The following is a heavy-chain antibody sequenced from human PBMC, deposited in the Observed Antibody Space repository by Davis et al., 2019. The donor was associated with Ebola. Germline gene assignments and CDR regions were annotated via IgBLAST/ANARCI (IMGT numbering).Heavy chain of an antibody. CDR2: ITSTSSHK. CDR1: GFTFSDAY. J-gene: IGHJ4*02. Sequence: PGGSLRLSCAASGFTFSDAYMSWIRQAPGKGLEWVSYITSTSSHKDYADSVQGRFTISRDNAKNSLYLQMNSLRAEDTAVYYCVRDYNDGIGRFDYWGQGTLVTVSS. D-gene: IGHD3-16*01. CDR3: VRDYNDGIGRFDY. V-gene: IGHV3-11*06.